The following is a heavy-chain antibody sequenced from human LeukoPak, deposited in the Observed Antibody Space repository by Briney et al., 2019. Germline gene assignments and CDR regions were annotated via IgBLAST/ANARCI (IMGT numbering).Heavy chain of an antibody. CDR2: ISYSGST. CDR1: GSSINVYY. V-gene: IGHV4-59*12. Sequence: SETLSLTCTVSGSSINVYYWSWIRQSPGKGLEWIAYISYSGSTNYNPSLKSRVTISVDRSKNQFSLKLSSVTAADTAVYYCAREWDEGYSYGTWGQGTLVTVSS. D-gene: IGHD5-18*01. J-gene: IGHJ4*02. CDR3: AREWDEGYSYGT.